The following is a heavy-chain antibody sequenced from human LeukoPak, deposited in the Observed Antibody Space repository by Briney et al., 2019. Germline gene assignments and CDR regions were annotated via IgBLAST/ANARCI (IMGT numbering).Heavy chain of an antibody. CDR2: IYNSGGT. V-gene: IGHV4-59*01. CDR3: ARASVLLSADY. J-gene: IGHJ4*02. CDR1: GGSISSFY. D-gene: IGHD3-16*01. Sequence: SETLSLTCTVSGGSISSFYWSWIRQSPGKGLEWIGYIYNSGGTKYNPSLKSRLTISVDTSQNQFSLNLSSVTAADTAVYYCARASVLLSADYWGQGTLVTVSS.